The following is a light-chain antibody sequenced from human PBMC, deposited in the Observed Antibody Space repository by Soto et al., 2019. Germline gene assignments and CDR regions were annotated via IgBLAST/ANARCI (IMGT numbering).Light chain of an antibody. Sequence: EIVMTQSPATLSVSPGERPPLSSRASKRFGSNLAWYQQNPGQPPRLLIYGASTRATGIPARFSGSRSGTEFTLTISSLQSEDFAVYYCQQYNNWLYTFGQGTKLEIK. CDR3: QQYNNWLYT. V-gene: IGKV3-15*01. J-gene: IGKJ2*01. CDR2: GAS. CDR1: KRFGSN.